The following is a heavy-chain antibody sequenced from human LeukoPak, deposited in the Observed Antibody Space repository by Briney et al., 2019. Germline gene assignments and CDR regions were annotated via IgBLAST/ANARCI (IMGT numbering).Heavy chain of an antibody. CDR1: GFTFSSYG. J-gene: IGHJ3*02. CDR3: ANIDYGDFAGAFDI. D-gene: IGHD4-17*01. V-gene: IGHV3-30*18. Sequence: PGGSLRLSCAASGFTFSSYGMHWVRQAPGKGLEWVAVISYDGSNKYYADSVKGRFTISRDNSKNTLYLQMNSLRAEDTAVYYCANIDYGDFAGAFDIWGQGTMVTVSS. CDR2: ISYDGSNK.